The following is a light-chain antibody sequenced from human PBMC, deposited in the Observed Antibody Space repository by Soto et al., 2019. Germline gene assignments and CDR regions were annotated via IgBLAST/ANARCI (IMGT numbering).Light chain of an antibody. CDR3: QQVNVYPST. Sequence: EIVLTQFPATLSLSPGERATLSCRASPSVSSYLAWYQQRPGQAPRLLIYGVSTRATGIPARFSGSGSGTDFTLTISSLQPEDFATYYCQQVNVYPSTFGGGTKVDI. J-gene: IGKJ4*01. CDR2: GVS. V-gene: IGKV3-11*01. CDR1: PSVSSY.